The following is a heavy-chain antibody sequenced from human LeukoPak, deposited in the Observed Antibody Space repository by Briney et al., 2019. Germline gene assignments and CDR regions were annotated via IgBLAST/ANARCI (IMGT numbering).Heavy chain of an antibody. J-gene: IGHJ4*02. CDR1: GFSLGGYW. V-gene: IGHV3-7*01. CDR2: LHADGVEQ. CDR3: ARGGYSFDY. Sequence: GGSLRLSCAASGFSLGGYWMTWVRQAPGKGLEWVARLHADGVEQNYVDSVTGRFTMSRDNAKNSLDLQMNSLRVEDTAVYYCARGGYSFDYLGQGTLVAVSS. D-gene: IGHD5-18*01.